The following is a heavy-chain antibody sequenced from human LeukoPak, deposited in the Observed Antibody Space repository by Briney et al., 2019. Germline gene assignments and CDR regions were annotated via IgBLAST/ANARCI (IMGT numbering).Heavy chain of an antibody. CDR1: GGSFSGYY. CDR3: ARESTPYYYDSSGYYGY. D-gene: IGHD3-22*01. Sequence: SETLSLTCAVYGGSFSGYYWSWIRQPPGKGLEWIGEINHRGSTNYNPSLKSRATISVDTSKNQFSLKLSSVTAADTAVYYCARESTPYYYDSSGYYGYWGQGTLVTVSS. V-gene: IGHV4-34*01. CDR2: INHRGST. J-gene: IGHJ4*02.